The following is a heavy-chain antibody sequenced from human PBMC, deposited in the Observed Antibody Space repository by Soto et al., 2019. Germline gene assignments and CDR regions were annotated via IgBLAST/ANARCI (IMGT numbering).Heavy chain of an antibody. Sequence: VGSLRLSCAASGFTVSSNYMSWVRQAPGKGLEWVSVIYSGGSTYYADSVKGRFTISRDNSKNTLYLQMNSLRAEDTAVYYRARGTMATIHYYYGMDVWGQGTTVTVSS. J-gene: IGHJ6*02. CDR1: GFTVSSNY. D-gene: IGHD5-12*01. CDR3: ARGTMATIHYYYGMDV. V-gene: IGHV3-53*01. CDR2: IYSGGST.